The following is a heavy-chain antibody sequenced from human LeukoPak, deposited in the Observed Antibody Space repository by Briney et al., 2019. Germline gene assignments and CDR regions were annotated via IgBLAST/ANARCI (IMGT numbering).Heavy chain of an antibody. CDR1: GFTFNSYS. J-gene: IGHJ4*02. Sequence: GRSLRLSCAASGFTFNSYSMHWVRQAPGKGLEWVAAISYDGSNKYYADSVKGRFTISRDNSKNTLYLQMNSLRTEDTAVFYCARQAARPYDYWGQGTLVTVSS. CDR2: ISYDGSNK. D-gene: IGHD6-6*01. V-gene: IGHV3-30-3*01. CDR3: ARQAARPYDY.